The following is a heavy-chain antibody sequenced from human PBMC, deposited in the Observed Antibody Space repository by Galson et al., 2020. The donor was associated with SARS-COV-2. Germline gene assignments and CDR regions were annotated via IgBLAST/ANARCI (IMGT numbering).Heavy chain of an antibody. V-gene: IGHV4-59*08. CDR1: SGSISNNY. CDR3: ARHASAGGKSYSWFDP. J-gene: IGHJ5*02. Sequence: SETLSLTCTVSSGSISNNYWRWIRQPPGRGLERIGYINDRGSTTYNPSLRSRVTLSVDTSKNQFSLKLTSVTGADTAVYFCARHASAGGKSYSWFDPWGQGTLVTVSS. CDR2: INDRGST. D-gene: IGHD6-13*01.